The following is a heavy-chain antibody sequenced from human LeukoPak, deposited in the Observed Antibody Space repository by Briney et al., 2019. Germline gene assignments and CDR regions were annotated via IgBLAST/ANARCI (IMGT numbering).Heavy chain of an antibody. CDR3: ASSSGYYVRENY. J-gene: IGHJ4*02. Sequence: GGSLRLSCAASGFTFSSYSMNWVRQAPGKGLEWVSSISSSSSYIYYADSVKGRLTISRDNAKNSLYLQMNSLRAEDTAVYYCASSSGYYVRENYWGQGTLVTVSS. D-gene: IGHD3-22*01. CDR2: ISSSSSYI. V-gene: IGHV3-21*01. CDR1: GFTFSSYS.